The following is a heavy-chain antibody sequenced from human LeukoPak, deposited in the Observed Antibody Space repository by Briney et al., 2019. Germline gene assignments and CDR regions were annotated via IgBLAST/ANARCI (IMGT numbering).Heavy chain of an antibody. CDR1: GFTVSSNY. CDR3: AKSYGDYLGYFDS. V-gene: IGHV3-66*01. Sequence: GGSLRLSCAASGFTVSSNYMSWVRQAPGEGLEWVSVIYTGDSTYYVDSVKGRFTISRDKSKNTLFLQMNSLRAEDTAVYYCAKSYGDYLGYFDSWGQGTLVTVSS. D-gene: IGHD4-17*01. CDR2: IYTGDST. J-gene: IGHJ4*02.